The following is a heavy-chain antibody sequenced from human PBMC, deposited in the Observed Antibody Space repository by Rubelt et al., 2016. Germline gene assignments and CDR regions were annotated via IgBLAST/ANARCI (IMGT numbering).Heavy chain of an antibody. CDR2: INQAGSEE. D-gene: IGHD6-13*01. J-gene: IGHJ5*01. Sequence: EVQLLESGGGLVQPGGSLRLSCAASGFTFSTFSMTWVRQAPGKGLEWVANINQAGSEEHYVGSVKGRFTISRDNTKNSLYLQMNSLRAEYTAVYYCVKGGISSWFDSWGQGTLVSVS. CDR3: VKGGISSWFDS. CDR1: GFTFSTFS. V-gene: IGHV3-7*03.